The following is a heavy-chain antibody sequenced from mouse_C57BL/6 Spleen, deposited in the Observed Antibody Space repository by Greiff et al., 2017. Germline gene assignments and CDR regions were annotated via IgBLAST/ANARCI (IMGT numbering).Heavy chain of an antibody. CDR1: GYTFTSYW. CDR2: IDPSDSYT. V-gene: IGHV1-59*01. D-gene: IGHD1-1*01. Sequence: VQLQQSGAELVRPGTSVKLSCKASGYTFTSYWMHWVKQRPGQGLEWIGVIDPSDSYTNYNQKFKGKATLTVDTSSSTAYMQLSSLTSEDSAVYYCARWYYGSSSWFAYWGQGTLVTVSA. CDR3: ARWYYGSSSWFAY. J-gene: IGHJ3*01.